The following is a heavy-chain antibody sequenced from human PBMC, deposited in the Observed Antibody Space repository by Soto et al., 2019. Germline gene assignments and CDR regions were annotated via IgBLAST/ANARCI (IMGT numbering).Heavy chain of an antibody. D-gene: IGHD1-26*01. CDR1: GCTFSSYW. CDR3: ARRGLLVPAGQDYYYMDV. CDR2: IKQDGSEK. V-gene: IGHV3-7*01. Sequence: GGSLRLSCAASGCTFSSYWMSWVRQAPGKGLEWVANIKQDGSEKYYVDSVKGRFTISRDNAKNSLYLQMNSLRAEDTAVYYCARRGLLVPAGQDYYYMDVWGKGTTVTVSS. J-gene: IGHJ6*03.